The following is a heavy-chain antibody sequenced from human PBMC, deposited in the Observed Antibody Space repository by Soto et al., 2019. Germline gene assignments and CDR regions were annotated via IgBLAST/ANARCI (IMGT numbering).Heavy chain of an antibody. Sequence: QVQLVQSGAEVKKPGASVKVSCKASGYTFTDYFIHWVRQAPGQGLEWMDWINPNSVGAKYAQKCQDRITLTRDTSMKTAYMELSRLRSDDTAVYYCARDESRADCFDWGQGTLVNVSS. J-gene: IGHJ4*02. CDR1: GYTFTDYF. D-gene: IGHD2-15*01. CDR3: ARDESRADCFD. CDR2: INPNSVGA. V-gene: IGHV1-2*02.